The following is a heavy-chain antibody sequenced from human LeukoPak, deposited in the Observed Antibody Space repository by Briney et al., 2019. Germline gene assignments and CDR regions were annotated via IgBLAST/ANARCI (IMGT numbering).Heavy chain of an antibody. V-gene: IGHV1-2*02. CDR3: ARTYRYNPPDY. J-gene: IGHJ4*02. Sequence: ASVKVSCKASGGTFSSYAISWVRQAPGQGPEWMGWINPNSGGTNYAQKFQGRVTMTRDTSISTAYMELSRLRSDDTAVYYCARTYRYNPPDYWGQGTLVTVSS. CDR1: GGTFSSYA. D-gene: IGHD5-24*01. CDR2: INPNSGGT.